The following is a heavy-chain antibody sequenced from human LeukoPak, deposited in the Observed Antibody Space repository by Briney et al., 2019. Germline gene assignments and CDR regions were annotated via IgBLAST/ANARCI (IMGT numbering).Heavy chain of an antibody. Sequence: ASVKVSCKASGYTFTGYYMHWVRQAPGQGLEWMGWINPNSGGTNYAQKFQGRVTMTRDTSISTAYMELSRLRSDDTAVYYCARGPGYCTNGVCSHKYYYYMDVWGKGTTVTVSS. CDR1: GYTFTGYY. CDR2: INPNSGGT. J-gene: IGHJ6*03. D-gene: IGHD2-8*01. V-gene: IGHV1-2*02. CDR3: ARGPGYCTNGVCSHKYYYYMDV.